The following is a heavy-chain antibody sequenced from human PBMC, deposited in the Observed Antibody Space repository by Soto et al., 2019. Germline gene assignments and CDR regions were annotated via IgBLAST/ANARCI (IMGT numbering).Heavy chain of an antibody. D-gene: IGHD4-17*01. CDR3: AKDRGALRWSAEHFYFHY. Sequence: GGSLRLSCAASGFTFSSYGMHWVRQAPGKGLEWVAVISYDGRNIYYADAVKGRFTISRDNSKNTLYLQANSLSTEDTAVYYCAKDRGALRWSAEHFYFHYWGHGRLLTVSS. V-gene: IGHV3-30*18. J-gene: IGHJ4*01. CDR2: ISYDGRNI. CDR1: GFTFSSYG.